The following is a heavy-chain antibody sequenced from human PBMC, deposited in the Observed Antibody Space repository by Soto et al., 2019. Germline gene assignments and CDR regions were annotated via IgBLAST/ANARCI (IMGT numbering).Heavy chain of an antibody. CDR1: GGTFSSYA. J-gene: IGHJ4*02. V-gene: IGHV1-69*12. D-gene: IGHD3-10*01. Sequence: QVQLVQSGAEVKKPGSSVKVSCKASGGTFSSYAISWVRQAPGQGLEWMGGIIPIFGTANYAQKFQGRVTMXXDXAXXTAYMELSSLRSEDTAVYYCARDRSLYGSGSDVWYWGQGTLVTVSS. CDR3: ARDRSLYGSGSDVWY. CDR2: IIPIFGTA.